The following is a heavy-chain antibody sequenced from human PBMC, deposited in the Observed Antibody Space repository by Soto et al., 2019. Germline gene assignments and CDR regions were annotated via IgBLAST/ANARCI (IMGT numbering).Heavy chain of an antibody. V-gene: IGHV4-59*01. J-gene: IGHJ6*02. CDR1: GGSISSYY. CDR3: ARGRDGYHNPYYYYGMDV. CDR2: IYYSGST. Sequence: SETLSLTCTVSGGSISSYYWSWIRQPPGKGLEWIGYIYYSGSTNYNPSLKSRVTISVDTSKNQFSLKLSSVTAADTAVYYCARGRDGYHNPYYYYGMDVWGQGTTVTVSS. D-gene: IGHD5-12*01.